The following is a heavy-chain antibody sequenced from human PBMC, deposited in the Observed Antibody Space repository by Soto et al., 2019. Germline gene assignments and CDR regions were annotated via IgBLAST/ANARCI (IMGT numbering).Heavy chain of an antibody. CDR2: IWSDGSNT. J-gene: IGHJ4*02. V-gene: IGHV3-33*01. CDR3: VRGSIVPTTQRLFDY. D-gene: IGHD2-8*01. Sequence: QVQLVESGGGVVQPGTSLRLSCAASGFTVSSYGIHWVRQAPGKGLEWVAVIWSDGSNTYYADSVKGRFTISRDNSRNTLFLQMTSLRVEDTAVYHCVRGSIVPTTQRLFDYWGQGTLLTVS. CDR1: GFTVSSYG.